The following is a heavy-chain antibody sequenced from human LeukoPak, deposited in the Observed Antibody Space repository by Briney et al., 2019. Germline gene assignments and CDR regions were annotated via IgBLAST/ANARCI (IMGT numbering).Heavy chain of an antibody. Sequence: GRSLRLSCAASGFTFSSYAMHWVRQAPGKGLEYVSAISSNGGSTYYADSVKGRFTISRDNSKNTLYLQMSSLRAEDTAVYYCVKADGLRYFDWLLYGINWFDPWGQGTLVTVSS. CDR1: GFTFSSYA. CDR2: ISSNGGST. CDR3: VKADGLRYFDWLLYGINWFDP. D-gene: IGHD3-9*01. V-gene: IGHV3-64D*06. J-gene: IGHJ5*02.